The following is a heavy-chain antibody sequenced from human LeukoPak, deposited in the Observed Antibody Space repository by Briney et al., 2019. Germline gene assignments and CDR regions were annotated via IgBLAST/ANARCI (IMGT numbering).Heavy chain of an antibody. CDR1: GGSFSGYY. CDR2: INHSGST. D-gene: IGHD6-19*01. J-gene: IGHJ5*02. Sequence: SETLSLTCAVYGGSFSGYYWSWIRQPPGKGLEWIGEINHSGSTNYNPSLKSRVTISVDTSKNQFSLKLSSVTAADTAVYYCARRFLAGTNWFDPRGQGTLVTVSS. CDR3: ARRFLAGTNWFDP. V-gene: IGHV4-34*01.